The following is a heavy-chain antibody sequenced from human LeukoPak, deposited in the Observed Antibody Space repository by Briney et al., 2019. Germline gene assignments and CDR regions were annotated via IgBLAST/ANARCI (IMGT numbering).Heavy chain of an antibody. CDR3: ASSYCSSTSCPFDY. J-gene: IGHJ4*02. Sequence: SVKVSCKASGGTFSSYAISWVRQAPGQGLEWMGGIIPIFGTANYAQKFQGRVTITTDESTSTAYMELSSLRSEDTAVYYCASSYCSSTSCPFDYWGQGTLVTVSS. CDR2: IIPIFGTA. D-gene: IGHD2-2*01. V-gene: IGHV1-69*05. CDR1: GGTFSSYA.